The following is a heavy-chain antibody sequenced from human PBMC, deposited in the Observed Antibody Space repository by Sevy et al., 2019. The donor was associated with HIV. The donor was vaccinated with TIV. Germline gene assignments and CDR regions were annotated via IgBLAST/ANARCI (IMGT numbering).Heavy chain of an antibody. J-gene: IGHJ4*02. D-gene: IGHD3-10*02. CDR1: GFNFNIYS. CDR2: LSFGCGKI. Sequence: GGSLRLSCVASGFNFNIYSFSWVRQTPGKGLEWVSTLSFGCGKINHADSVQGRFTISRDDSKNTRYLEMNSLRVEDTAIYYCAREGCSKPHDYWGQGTLVTVSS. V-gene: IGHV3-23*01. CDR3: AREGCSKPHDY.